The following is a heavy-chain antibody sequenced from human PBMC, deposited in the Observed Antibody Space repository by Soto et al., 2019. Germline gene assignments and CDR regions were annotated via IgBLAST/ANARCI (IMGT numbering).Heavy chain of an antibody. CDR2: ISYDGSNK. CDR1: AFTFNVYA. Sequence: PGGSLRLSCAASAFTFNVYAMHWVRQAPGKGLEWVAAISYDGSNKYYADSVKGRFSIARDNFKNTLYLQMSSLRRDDTAVYYCAGCYDFWNGSQDSYFGMDVWGQGTTVTVSS. D-gene: IGHD3-3*01. V-gene: IGHV3-30-3*01. J-gene: IGHJ6*02. CDR3: AGCYDFWNGSQDSYFGMDV.